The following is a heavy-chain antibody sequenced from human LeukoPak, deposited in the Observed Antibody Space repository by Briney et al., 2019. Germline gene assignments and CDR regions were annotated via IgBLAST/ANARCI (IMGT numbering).Heavy chain of an antibody. V-gene: IGHV3-23*01. D-gene: IGHD3-22*01. CDR3: AKLPGSYDSSGYYRYYFDY. J-gene: IGHJ4*02. Sequence: PGRSLRLSCAASGFTFSSYAMSWVRQAPGKGLEWVSAISGSGGSTYYADSVKGRFTISRDNSKNTLYLQMNSLRAEDTAVYYCAKLPGSYDSSGYYRYYFDYWGQGTLVTVSS. CDR1: GFTFSSYA. CDR2: ISGSGGST.